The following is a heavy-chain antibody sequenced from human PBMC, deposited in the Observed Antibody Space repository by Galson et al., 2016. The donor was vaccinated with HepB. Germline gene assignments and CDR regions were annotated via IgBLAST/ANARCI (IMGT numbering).Heavy chain of an antibody. CDR3: AKESAYAP. D-gene: IGHD5-12*01. CDR2: IYSGGAT. CDR1: GFIVSSHY. J-gene: IGHJ5*02. V-gene: IGHV3-53*01. Sequence: SLRLSCAASGFIVSSHYMNWVRQVPGKGLEWVAIIYSGGATYYADSVKGRFTISRDNPKNTVYLQVNSLRAEDTAIYYCAKESAYAPWGQGTLVTVSS.